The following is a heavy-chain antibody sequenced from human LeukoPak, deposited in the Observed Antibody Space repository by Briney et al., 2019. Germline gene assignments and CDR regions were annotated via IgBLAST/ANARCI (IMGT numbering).Heavy chain of an antibody. D-gene: IGHD6-13*01. CDR1: GYTFNSSY. Sequence: GASVKVSCKASGYTFNSSYMHWVRQATGQGLGWMGWMNPNSGNTGYVQRFQGRVTMTRNTSISTAYMELSSLRSEDTAVYYCVCGSSWSSFDYWGQGTLVTVSS. CDR3: VCGSSWSSFDY. CDR2: MNPNSGNT. V-gene: IGHV1-8*01. J-gene: IGHJ4*02.